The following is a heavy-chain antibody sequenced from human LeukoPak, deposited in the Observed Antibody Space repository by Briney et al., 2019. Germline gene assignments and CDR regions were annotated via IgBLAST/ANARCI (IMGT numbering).Heavy chain of an antibody. D-gene: IGHD6-19*01. CDR1: GYIFTNYW. J-gene: IGHJ4*02. CDR2: IYPGDSDT. CDR3: ARRESSGSIDY. V-gene: IGHV5-51*01. Sequence: GESLKISCKGSGYIFTNYWIGWVRQVPGKGLEWMGIIYPGDSDTIYSPSFQGQVTISADKSSSTAYLQWSSLKASDTAMYYCARRESSGSIDYWGQGTLVTVSS.